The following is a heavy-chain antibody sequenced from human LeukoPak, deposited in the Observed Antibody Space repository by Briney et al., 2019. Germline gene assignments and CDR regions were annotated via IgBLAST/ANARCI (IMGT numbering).Heavy chain of an antibody. D-gene: IGHD3-10*01. V-gene: IGHV3-7*01. CDR3: ARATTNVLLWFGEIDY. Sequence: SGGSLRLSCAASGFTFSSYWMSWVRQAPGKGLEWVANIKQDGSEKYYVDSVKGRFTISRDNAKNSLYLQMNSLRAEDTAVYYCARATTNVLLWFGEIDYWGQGTLVTVSS. CDR2: IKQDGSEK. CDR1: GFTFSSYW. J-gene: IGHJ4*02.